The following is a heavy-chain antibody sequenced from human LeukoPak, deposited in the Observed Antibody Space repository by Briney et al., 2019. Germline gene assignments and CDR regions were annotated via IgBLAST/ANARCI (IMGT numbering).Heavy chain of an antibody. D-gene: IGHD5-24*01. Sequence: PGGSLRLSCAASGFTFSSFWMSWVRQAPGKGLEWVATIKQDGSEIYYVDAVKGRFTISRDNAKNSLFLQMNSLRAEDTAVYYCARGRDGYTLIDAFDIWGQGTMVTVSS. V-gene: IGHV3-7*01. J-gene: IGHJ3*02. CDR1: GFTFSSFW. CDR3: ARGRDGYTLIDAFDI. CDR2: IKQDGSEI.